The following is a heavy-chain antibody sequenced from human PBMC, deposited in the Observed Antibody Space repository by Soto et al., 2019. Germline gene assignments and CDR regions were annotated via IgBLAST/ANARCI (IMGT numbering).Heavy chain of an antibody. J-gene: IGHJ4*02. CDR2: ISAHNGKT. D-gene: IGHD4-17*01. CDR1: GYIFTSYG. CDR3: ARGRYGDY. Sequence: QAHLVQSGPEVKKPGASVKVSCKGSGYIFTSYGIAWVRQAPGQGLEWMGWISAHNGKTEYAQKFRGRVTVTRDTSTSTAYLELRRLRSDDTDLYYCARGRYGDYWGQGALVTVSS. V-gene: IGHV1-18*01.